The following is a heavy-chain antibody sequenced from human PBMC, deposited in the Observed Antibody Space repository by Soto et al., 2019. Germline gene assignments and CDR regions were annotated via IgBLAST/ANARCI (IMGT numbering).Heavy chain of an antibody. Sequence: QVQLVQSGAEVKKPGASVKVSCKASGYTFTSYGISWVRQAPGQGLEWMGWISAYNGNTNYAQKLQGRVTMTTDTSTSTAYMELRSLRSDDTAVYYCARDNDPTIPDSSGTYFDYWGQGTLVTVSS. CDR1: GYTFTSYG. D-gene: IGHD3-22*01. V-gene: IGHV1-18*01. J-gene: IGHJ4*02. CDR3: ARDNDPTIPDSSGTYFDY. CDR2: ISAYNGNT.